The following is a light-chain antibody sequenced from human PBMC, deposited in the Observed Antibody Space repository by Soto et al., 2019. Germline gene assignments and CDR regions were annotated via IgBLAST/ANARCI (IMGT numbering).Light chain of an antibody. CDR1: QSVSSY. V-gene: IGKV3-11*01. Sequence: IVWTQSPATLSLSPGERATLSCRASQSVSSYLAWYQQKPGQAPRLLIYGASTRATGIPARFSGSGSGTEFILTISSLQSEDFAVYYCQQFSKWPLTFGGGTKVDIK. CDR2: GAS. J-gene: IGKJ4*01. CDR3: QQFSKWPLT.